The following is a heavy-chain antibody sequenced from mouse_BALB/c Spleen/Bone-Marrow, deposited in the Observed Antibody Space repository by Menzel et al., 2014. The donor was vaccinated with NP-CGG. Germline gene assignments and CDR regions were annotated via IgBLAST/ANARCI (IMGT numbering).Heavy chain of an antibody. CDR1: GYSFTGYY. CDR3: TQNYRYDGALDY. V-gene: IGHV1-31*01. J-gene: IGHJ4*01. CDR2: INPYNGAT. Sequence: EVQLQQSGPELVKPGASVKISCKASGYSFTGYYMHLVKQSHVKSLEWIGRINPYNGATSYNQNFKVKASLTVDKSSSTAYMELHSRTSEDSAVYFCTQNYRYDGALDYWGQGTSVTVSS. D-gene: IGHD2-14*01.